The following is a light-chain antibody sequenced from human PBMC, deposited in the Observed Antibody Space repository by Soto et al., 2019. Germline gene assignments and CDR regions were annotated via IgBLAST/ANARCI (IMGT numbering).Light chain of an antibody. CDR2: GAS. V-gene: IGKV3-20*01. J-gene: IGKJ1*01. Sequence: EIVLTQSPGTLSLSPGERATLSCRASQSVSSNSLAWYQQRPGQAPRLLTYGASSRATGIPDRFSGSGSGTDFTLTISRLEPEDFAVYYCQQYGSSPRTFGQGTKVEIK. CDR1: QSVSSNS. CDR3: QQYGSSPRT.